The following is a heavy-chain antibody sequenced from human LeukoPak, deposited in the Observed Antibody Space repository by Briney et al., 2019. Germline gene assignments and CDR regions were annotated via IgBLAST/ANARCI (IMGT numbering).Heavy chain of an antibody. D-gene: IGHD3/OR15-3a*01. CDR3: ARGDWGY. J-gene: IGHJ4*02. Sequence: GGSLRLSCAASGFFVSSYYMTWVRQAPGKGLEWVSVIYGDGSTYYTDSVKGRFAISRDNSKNTLYLQMNSLSAEDTAVYYCARGDWGYWGQGTLVTVSS. CDR2: IYGDGST. CDR1: GFFVSSYY. V-gene: IGHV3-53*01.